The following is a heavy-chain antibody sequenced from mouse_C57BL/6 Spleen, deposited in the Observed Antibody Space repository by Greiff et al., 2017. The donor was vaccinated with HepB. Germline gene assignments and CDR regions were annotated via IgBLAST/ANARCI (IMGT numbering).Heavy chain of an antibody. D-gene: IGHD1-1*01. J-gene: IGHJ4*01. V-gene: IGHV1-59*01. CDR2: IDPSDSYT. Sequence: VQLQQPGAELVRPGTSVKLSCKASGYTFTSYWMHWVKQRPGQGLEWIGVIDPSDSYTNYNQKFKGKATLTVDTSSSTAYMQLSSLTSEDSAVYYCARSEELTTVDAMDYWGQGTSVTVSS. CDR1: GYTFTSYW. CDR3: ARSEELTTVDAMDY.